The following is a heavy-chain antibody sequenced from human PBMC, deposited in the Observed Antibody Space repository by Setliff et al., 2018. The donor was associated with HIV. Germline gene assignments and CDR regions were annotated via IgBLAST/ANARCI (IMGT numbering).Heavy chain of an antibody. CDR2: IDPDKGDT. V-gene: IGHV1-2*07. CDR1: GYTFTDFW. Sequence: ASVKVSCKISGYTFTDFWIHWVRQAPGQGLESMGWIDPDKGDTGYAHNFQGRVIMTRDTSTSTVYMELHWLTSDDTAVYYCVSRSRHMVRGYYFDYWGQGALVT. CDR3: VSRSRHMVRGYYFDY. D-gene: IGHD3-10*01. J-gene: IGHJ4*02.